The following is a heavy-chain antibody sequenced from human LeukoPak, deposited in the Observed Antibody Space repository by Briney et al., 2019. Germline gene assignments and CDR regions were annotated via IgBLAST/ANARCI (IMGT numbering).Heavy chain of an antibody. CDR1: GCSISSSSYH. V-gene: IGHV4-39*01. CDR2: IYYSGST. D-gene: IGHD6-19*01. CDR3: ARHLMAVAGWKFDY. J-gene: IGHJ4*02. Sequence: PSETLSLTCTVSGCSISSSSYHWGWIRQPPGKGLEWIGSIYYSGSTYYNPSLKSRVTISVDTSKNQFSLKLSSVTAADTAVYYCARHLMAVAGWKFDYWGQGTLVTVSS.